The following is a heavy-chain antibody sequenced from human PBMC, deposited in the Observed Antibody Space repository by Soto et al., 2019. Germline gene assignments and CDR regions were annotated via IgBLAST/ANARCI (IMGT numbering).Heavy chain of an antibody. V-gene: IGHV3-66*01. CDR2: IYSGGNT. Sequence: EVQLVESGGGLVQPGESLRLSCAASGFTVSNNYMSWVRQAPGKGLEWVSFIYSGGNTYYADSVKGRFTISRDKSKNTLYLQMNNLRVEDTAVYYCRRRPWSCGQGTLVTVSS. CDR1: GFTVSNNY. J-gene: IGHJ5*02. CDR3: RRRPWS.